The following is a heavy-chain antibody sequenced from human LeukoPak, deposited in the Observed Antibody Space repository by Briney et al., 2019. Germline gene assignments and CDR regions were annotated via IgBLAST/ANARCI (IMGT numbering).Heavy chain of an antibody. CDR2: IKSKADGATI. Sequence: TGGPLRLSCAASGFTFSEAWMSWVRQAPGKGLEWVGRIKSKADGATIDYAAPVKGRFTISRDDSENTLYLRMSRLKTEDTAVYYCMTDVLWDPAGYWGQGTLVTVSS. D-gene: IGHD2-8*01. V-gene: IGHV3-15*01. J-gene: IGHJ4*02. CDR3: MTDVLWDPAGY. CDR1: GFTFSEAW.